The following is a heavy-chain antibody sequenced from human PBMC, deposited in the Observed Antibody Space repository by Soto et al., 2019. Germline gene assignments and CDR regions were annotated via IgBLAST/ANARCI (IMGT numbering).Heavy chain of an antibody. CDR1: GFSVGCNY. J-gene: IGHJ4*02. D-gene: IGHD2-21*01. CDR2: IYSGGNP. CDR3: ARGPNSDC. V-gene: IGHV3-53*01. Sequence: GGSLRLSCAAYGFSVGCNYMSWVRQAPGRGLELVSLIYSGGNPFYADSMKGRFTLSRDNSNNMLYLQMDSLRAEDTAVYYCARGPNSDCWGQGTLVTVSS.